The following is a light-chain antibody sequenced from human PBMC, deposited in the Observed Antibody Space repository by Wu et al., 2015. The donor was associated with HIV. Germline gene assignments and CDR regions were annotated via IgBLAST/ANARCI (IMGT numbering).Light chain of an antibody. CDR3: QQCFNWPLT. V-gene: IGKV3-11*01. Sequence: IVLTQSPATLSLSPGERATLSCRASQSLGTNLAWYQQKPGQAPRLLIYGASNRATGIPARFSGSGSGTDFFLTISSLEPEDFATYSCQQCFNWPLTFGRGTRLEI. CDR1: QSLGTN. J-gene: IGKJ5*01. CDR2: GAS.